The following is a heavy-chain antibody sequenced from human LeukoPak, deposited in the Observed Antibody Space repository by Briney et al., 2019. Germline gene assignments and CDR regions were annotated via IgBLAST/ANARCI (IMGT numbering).Heavy chain of an antibody. J-gene: IGHJ4*02. Sequence: GGSLRLSCAASGFTFSSYAMSWVRQAPGKGLEWVSAISGSGGSTYYADSVKGRFTISRDNSKNTLYLQMNSLRAEDTAVYYCAKDPPYYYDSSGYARWFDYWGQGTLVTVSS. CDR2: ISGSGGST. CDR1: GFTFSSYA. D-gene: IGHD3-22*01. CDR3: AKDPPYYYDSSGYARWFDY. V-gene: IGHV3-23*01.